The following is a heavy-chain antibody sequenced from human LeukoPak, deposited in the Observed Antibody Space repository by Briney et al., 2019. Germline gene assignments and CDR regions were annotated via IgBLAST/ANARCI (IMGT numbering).Heavy chain of an antibody. D-gene: IGHD3/OR15-3a*01. CDR1: GFTFSSYA. Sequence: GGSLRLSCAASGFTFSSYAMSWVRQAPGKGLEWVSAISGSGGSTYYADSVKGRFTISRDNAKNSLYLQMNSLRDEDTAVYYCARDSRGYYDFDYWGQGTLVTVSS. J-gene: IGHJ4*02. CDR2: ISGSGGST. V-gene: IGHV3-23*01. CDR3: ARDSRGYYDFDY.